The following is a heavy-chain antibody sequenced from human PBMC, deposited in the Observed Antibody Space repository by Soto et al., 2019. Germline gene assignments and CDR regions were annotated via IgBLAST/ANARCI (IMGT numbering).Heavy chain of an antibody. Sequence: ASVKVSCKASGYTFTGHYIHWVRQAPEQGPEWMGEIGPESGATRYAQKFQGRVTMTRDMSITTVYMELNNLSPDDTAVYYCGRGRSGQIVVFYWGQGNPVTVSS. CDR2: IGPESGAT. CDR1: GYTFTGHY. CDR3: GRGRSGQIVVFY. D-gene: IGHD1-26*01. V-gene: IGHV1-2*02. J-gene: IGHJ4*02.